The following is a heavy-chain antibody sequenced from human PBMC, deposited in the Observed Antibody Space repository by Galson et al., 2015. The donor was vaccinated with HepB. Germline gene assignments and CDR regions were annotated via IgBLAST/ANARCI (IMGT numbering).Heavy chain of an antibody. D-gene: IGHD5-12*01. Sequence: SVKVSCKVSGYTLTELSMHWVRQAPGKGLEWMGGFDPEDGETIYAQKFQGRVTMTEDTSTDTAYMELSSLRSEDTAVYYCATTRVPVATIMYLLDAFGLWGQGTLVTVSS. CDR2: FDPEDGET. CDR3: ATTRVPVATIMYLLDAFGL. J-gene: IGHJ3*01. CDR1: GYTLTELS. V-gene: IGHV1-24*01.